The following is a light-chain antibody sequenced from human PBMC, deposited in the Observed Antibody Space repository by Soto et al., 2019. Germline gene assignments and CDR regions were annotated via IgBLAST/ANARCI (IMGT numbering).Light chain of an antibody. Sequence: EIVLTQSPDTLSLSPGERASLSCRASQTVTSTYLAWYQQRSGQAPRVLIYGASNRATGIPERFSGSGSGADFTLTISRLEPEDFAVYYCQHYAGSPLFGQGTRLE. CDR2: GAS. J-gene: IGKJ5*01. V-gene: IGKV3-20*01. CDR3: QHYAGSPL. CDR1: QTVTSTY.